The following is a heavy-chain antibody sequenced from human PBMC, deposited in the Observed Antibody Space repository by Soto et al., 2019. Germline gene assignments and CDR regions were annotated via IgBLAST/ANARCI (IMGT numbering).Heavy chain of an antibody. Sequence: QLQLRESGPRLVKPSETLFLTCTVSGGSISSSTYYWASNRQSPGKGLEWMGRAYYNGFTYYNPSLKSPVTTSGATSKNQFSLKLTSVPAADTAVYYCARMGDFWSGPGELDPWGQGTLVPVSS. CDR2: AYYNGFT. V-gene: IGHV4-39*01. D-gene: IGHD3-3*01. CDR1: GGSISSSTYY. CDR3: ARMGDFWSGPGELDP. J-gene: IGHJ5*02.